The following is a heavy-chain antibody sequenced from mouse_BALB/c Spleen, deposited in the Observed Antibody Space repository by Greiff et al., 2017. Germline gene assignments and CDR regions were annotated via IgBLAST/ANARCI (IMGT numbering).Heavy chain of an antibody. Sequence: QVQLQQSGPELVKPGASVKISCKASGYAFSSSWMNWVKQRPGQGLEWIGRIYPGDGDTNYNGKFKGKATLTADKSSSTAYMQLSSLTSVDSAVYFCARSHYGNLFDYWGQGTTLTVSS. V-gene: IGHV1-82*01. CDR2: IYPGDGDT. CDR3: ARSHYGNLFDY. D-gene: IGHD2-1*01. J-gene: IGHJ2*01. CDR1: GYAFSSSW.